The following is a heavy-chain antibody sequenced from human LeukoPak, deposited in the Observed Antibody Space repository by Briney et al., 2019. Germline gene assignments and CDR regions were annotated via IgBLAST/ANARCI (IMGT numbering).Heavy chain of an antibody. J-gene: IGHJ4*02. CDR3: ARDFQGPDYGDYVRCGY. CDR2: ISSSSSYI. CDR1: GFTFSSYS. D-gene: IGHD4-17*01. V-gene: IGHV3-21*04. Sequence: GGSLRLSCAASGFTFSSYSMNWVRQAPGKGLEWVSSISSSSSYIYYADSVKGRFTISRDNSKNTLFLQMNSLRAEDTAVYYCARDFQGPDYGDYVRCGYWGQGTLVTVSS.